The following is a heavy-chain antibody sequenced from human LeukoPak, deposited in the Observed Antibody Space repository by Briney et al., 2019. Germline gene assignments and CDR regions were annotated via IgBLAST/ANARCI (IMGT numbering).Heavy chain of an antibody. CDR1: GHTFTTYG. CDR2: ISEYNGNT. CDR3: ARGDVVVAATLLPEVFQH. V-gene: IGHV1-18*01. J-gene: IGHJ1*01. Sequence: GASVKVSCKAPGHTFTTYGIIWVRQAPGEGLEWMGWISEYNGNTNYAQKLQGRVTMTTDTSTSTAYMELSSLRSEDTAVYYCARGDVVVAATLLPEVFQHWGQGTLVTVSS. D-gene: IGHD2-15*01.